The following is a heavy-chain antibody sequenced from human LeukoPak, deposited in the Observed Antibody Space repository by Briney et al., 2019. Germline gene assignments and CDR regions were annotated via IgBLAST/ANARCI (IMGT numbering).Heavy chain of an antibody. J-gene: IGHJ4*02. CDR1: GFTFGRYW. Sequence: PGGSLRLSCADSGFTFGRYWMHWVRQAPGKGLVWVSHITTDGSGTSYADSEKGRFTISRDNAKNTLYLQMNSLRAEDTAVYYCARGAIVGANFDYWGQGTLVTVSS. CDR3: ARGAIVGANFDY. V-gene: IGHV3-74*01. D-gene: IGHD1-26*01. CDR2: ITTDGSGT.